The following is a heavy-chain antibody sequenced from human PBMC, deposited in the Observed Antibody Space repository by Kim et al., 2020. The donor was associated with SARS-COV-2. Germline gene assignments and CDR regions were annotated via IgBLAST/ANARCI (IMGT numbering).Heavy chain of an antibody. Sequence: GGSLRLSCAASGFTFGGHDMHWVRQVTGKGLEWVAAIGTAGVTFYAASVKGRLIISRENGENSLFLQMDSLRVGDTAIYYCARGIQLWLGVDVWGRGTTVTVSS. CDR2: IGTAGVT. CDR3: ARGIQLWLGVDV. CDR1: GFTFGGHD. D-gene: IGHD5-18*01. V-gene: IGHV3-13*04. J-gene: IGHJ6*02.